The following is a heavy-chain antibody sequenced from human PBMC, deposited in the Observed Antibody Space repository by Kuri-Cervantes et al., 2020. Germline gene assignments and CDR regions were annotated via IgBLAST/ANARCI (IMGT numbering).Heavy chain of an antibody. CDR1: GYTFTRYG. J-gene: IGHJ4*02. V-gene: IGHV1-2*02. CDR2: INPNSGGT. Sequence: ASVKVSCKASGYTFTRYGISWVRQAPGQGLEWMGWINPNSGGTNYAQKFQGRVTMTRDTSISTAYMELSRLRSDDTAVYYCARSDYYDSSGLLFDYWGQGTLVTVSS. CDR3: ARSDYYDSSGLLFDY. D-gene: IGHD3-22*01.